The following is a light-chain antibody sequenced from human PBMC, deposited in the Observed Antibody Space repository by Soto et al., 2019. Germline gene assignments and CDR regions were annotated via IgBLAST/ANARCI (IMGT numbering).Light chain of an antibody. V-gene: IGLV2-23*01. Sequence: QSALTQPASVSGSPGQSITISCTGTSSDVGSYNVVSWYQHHPGKAPKLMIYEGSKRPSGVFNRFSGSKSGNTASLTISGLQAEDAADYYCCSYAGSRTLVFGGGTKLTVL. J-gene: IGLJ2*01. CDR2: EGS. CDR1: SSDVGSYNV. CDR3: CSYAGSRTLV.